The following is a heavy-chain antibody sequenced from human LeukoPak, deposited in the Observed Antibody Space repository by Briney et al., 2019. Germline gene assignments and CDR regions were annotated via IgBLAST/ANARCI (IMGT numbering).Heavy chain of an antibody. CDR2: ISYDGSNK. D-gene: IGHD5-18*01. V-gene: IGHV3-30-3*01. Sequence: GGSLRLSCAASGFTFSSYAMHWVRQAPGKGLEWVAVISYDGSNKYYADSVKGRFTISRDNSKNTLYLQMNSLRAEDTAAYYCARALYGYGGWFDPWGQGTLVTVSS. J-gene: IGHJ5*02. CDR3: ARALYGYGGWFDP. CDR1: GFTFSSYA.